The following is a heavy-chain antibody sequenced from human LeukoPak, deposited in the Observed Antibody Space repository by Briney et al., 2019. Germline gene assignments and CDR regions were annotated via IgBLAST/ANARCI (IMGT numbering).Heavy chain of an antibody. V-gene: IGHV4-59*11. CDR2: IYYSGST. CDR1: GGSISSHY. CDR3: ARMPFYPDWYFDL. D-gene: IGHD2-2*01. J-gene: IGHJ2*01. Sequence: SETLSLTCTVSGGSISSHYWSWIRQPPGKGLEWIGYIYYSGSTNYNPSLRSRVTISVDTSKNQFSLNLRSMTAADTAVYFCARMPFYPDWYFDLWGRGTLVTVSS.